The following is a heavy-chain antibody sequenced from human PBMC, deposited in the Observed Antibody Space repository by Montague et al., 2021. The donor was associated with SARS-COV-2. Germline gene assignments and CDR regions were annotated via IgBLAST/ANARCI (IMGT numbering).Heavy chain of an antibody. CDR2: IYFLGNT. Sequence: SETRSLTCTVSGDSVSNDRYYWGWIRQSPGKGLEWIGTIYFLGNTYYSPSLKSRVTMSVDTSKNQLSLRLTSVTASDTAIYYCARSAMVRGVFNSWFDPWGQGTLVTVSS. CDR3: ARSAMVRGVFNSWFDP. J-gene: IGHJ5*02. D-gene: IGHD3-10*01. V-gene: IGHV4-39*01. CDR1: GDSVSNDRYY.